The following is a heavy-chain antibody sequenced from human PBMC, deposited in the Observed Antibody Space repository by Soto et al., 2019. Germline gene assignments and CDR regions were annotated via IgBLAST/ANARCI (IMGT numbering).Heavy chain of an antibody. CDR2: IHYSGSV. Sequence: QVQLQESGPGLVRPSQTLSLTCTVSGGSISSEYYHWTWIRQAPGKGLEWIGYIHYSGSVHYNPSIQSRLTMSVATSKNLFSLKLSSVTAADTAVYFCAREDDGGDRDYYGLDVWGQGTTVTVSS. D-gene: IGHD2-21*02. J-gene: IGHJ6*02. V-gene: IGHV4-30-4*01. CDR3: AREDDGGDRDYYGLDV. CDR1: GGSISSEYYH.